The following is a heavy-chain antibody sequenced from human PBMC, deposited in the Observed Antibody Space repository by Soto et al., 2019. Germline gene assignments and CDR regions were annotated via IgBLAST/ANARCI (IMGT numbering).Heavy chain of an antibody. CDR3: ARGRPIYNWIY. CDR2: VFFSGST. D-gene: IGHD1-20*01. Sequence: SETLSLTCTVSGGSVNIDYWSWIRQSPGKGLEWIGYVFFSGSTNYNHSFKSRVTISVDTSKNQIYLRVTSVTAADTAVYYCARGRPIYNWIYWGQGTLVTVSS. J-gene: IGHJ4*02. CDR1: GGSVNIDY. V-gene: IGHV4-59*02.